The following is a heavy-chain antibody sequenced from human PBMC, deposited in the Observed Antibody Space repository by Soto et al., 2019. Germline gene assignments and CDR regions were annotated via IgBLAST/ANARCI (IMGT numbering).Heavy chain of an antibody. Sequence: QLHLQESGPGLVKPSETLSLTCTVSDGSISSSGDYYWAWIRQPPGKGLEWIGRVHHRGSTYYNPSRRGRVAISVDTSKNQFALKVTSVTAADTAVYYCARLFNHIYGDDYFDSWGQGTLVTVSS. V-gene: IGHV4-39*01. CDR2: VHHRGST. J-gene: IGHJ4*02. CDR1: DGSISSSGDYY. CDR3: ARLFNHIYGDDYFDS. D-gene: IGHD4-17*01.